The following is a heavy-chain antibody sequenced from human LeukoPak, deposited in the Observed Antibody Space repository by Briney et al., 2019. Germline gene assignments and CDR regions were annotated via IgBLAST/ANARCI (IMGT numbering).Heavy chain of an antibody. V-gene: IGHV3-23*01. D-gene: IGHD6-19*01. CDR1: GFTFSSYA. CDR2: ISGSGGST. CDR3: AKDGDSSGWPLYFQH. J-gene: IGHJ1*01. Sequence: GGSLRLSCAASGFTFSSYAMSWGRQAPGKGLEWVSAISGSGGSTYYADSVKGRFTISRDNSKNTLYLQMNSLRAEDTAVYYCAKDGDSSGWPLYFQHWGQGTLVTVSS.